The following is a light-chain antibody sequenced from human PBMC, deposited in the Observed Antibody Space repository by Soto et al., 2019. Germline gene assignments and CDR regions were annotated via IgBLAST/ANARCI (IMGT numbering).Light chain of an antibody. CDR3: QQYKNWPPLT. CDR2: GAS. J-gene: IGKJ4*01. V-gene: IGKV3-15*01. Sequence: EIVMTQSPATLSVSPGETATLACRASQSVGSAVAWYQHKPGQAPRLRIVGASIRATGVPGRFSGGGSGTEFTLTISSLQSEAFAVYYCQQYKNWPPLTFGGGTTVEIK. CDR1: QSVGSA.